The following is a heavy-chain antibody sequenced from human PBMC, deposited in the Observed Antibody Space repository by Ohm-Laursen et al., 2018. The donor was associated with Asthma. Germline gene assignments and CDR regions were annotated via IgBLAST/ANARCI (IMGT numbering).Heavy chain of an antibody. CDR1: GYTFSRYS. V-gene: IGHV3-21*04. Sequence: SLRLSCAASGYTFSRYSIHWVRQIPGKGLEWVASISTASSFIYYADSVRGRFTISRDNAKNSLYLQMNSLRAEDTALYYCAKDPMAESFRENAWGQGTLVTVSS. CDR2: ISTASSFI. CDR3: AKDPMAESFRENA. D-gene: IGHD3-10*01. J-gene: IGHJ4*02.